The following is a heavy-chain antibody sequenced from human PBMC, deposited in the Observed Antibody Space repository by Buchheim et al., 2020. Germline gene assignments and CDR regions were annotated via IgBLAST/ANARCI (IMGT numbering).Heavy chain of an antibody. CDR3: ARCPPLLEFTHFDQ. Sequence: QVQLLQSGAEVREPGSSVKVSCKASGDTFSSHAISWVRQAPGQGLEWMGGIIPIFGTVKYAQKFQGRVTFTADKSTSTAYMELSSLKSGDTAIYYCARCPPLLEFTHFDQWGRGTL. J-gene: IGHJ4*02. CDR2: IIPIFGTV. CDR1: GDTFSSHA. D-gene: IGHD1-1*01. V-gene: IGHV1-69*06.